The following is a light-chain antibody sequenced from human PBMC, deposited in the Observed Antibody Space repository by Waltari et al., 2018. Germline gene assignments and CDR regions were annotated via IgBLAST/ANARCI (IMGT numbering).Light chain of an antibody. CDR2: ATS. V-gene: IGKV1-16*01. CDR3: QQHNSHPWT. CDR1: QGIGIY. J-gene: IGKJ1*01. Sequence: DIQMTQSPSSLSASVGDTVTITCRASQGIGIYLAWHQQKPGKAPKRLIYATSTLQSVVPSRFSGSGSGTDFTLTISSLQPEDFATYYCQQHNSHPWTFGQGTKVEIK.